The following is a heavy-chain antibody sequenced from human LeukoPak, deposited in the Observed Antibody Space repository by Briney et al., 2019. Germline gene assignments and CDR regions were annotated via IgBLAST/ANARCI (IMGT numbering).Heavy chain of an antibody. J-gene: IGHJ4*02. CDR2: IYYSGST. Sequence: SETLSLTCTVSGGSISSSSYYWGWIRQPPGKGLEWIGSIYYSGSTYYNPSLKSRVTISVDTSKNQFSLKLSSVTAADTAVYYCARGAYYDFWSGYFFDYWGQGTLVTVSS. CDR3: ARGAYYDFWSGYFFDY. CDR1: GGSISSSSYY. V-gene: IGHV4-39*07. D-gene: IGHD3-3*01.